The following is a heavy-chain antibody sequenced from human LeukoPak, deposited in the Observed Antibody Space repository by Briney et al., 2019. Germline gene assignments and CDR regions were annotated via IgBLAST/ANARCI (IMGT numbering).Heavy chain of an antibody. V-gene: IGHV4-31*03. D-gene: IGHD1-7*01. CDR3: ARGRVTGTTQIRPRYYYYMDV. CDR1: GDSISSGGYY. CDR2: IYYSGST. J-gene: IGHJ6*03. Sequence: SQTLSLTCTVSGDSISSGGYYWSWIRQHPGKGLEWIGYIYYSGSTYYNPSLKSRVTISVDTSKNQFSLKLSSVTAADTAVYYCARGRVTGTTQIRPRYYYYMDVWGKGTTVTVSS.